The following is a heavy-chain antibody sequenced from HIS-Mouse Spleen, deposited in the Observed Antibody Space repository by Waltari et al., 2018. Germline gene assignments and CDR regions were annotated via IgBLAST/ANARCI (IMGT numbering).Heavy chain of an antibody. CDR1: GGSISSSSYY. CDR3: AREIPYSSSWYDWYFDL. D-gene: IGHD6-13*01. CDR2: IYYSGRT. J-gene: IGHJ2*01. V-gene: IGHV4-39*07. Sequence: QLQLQESGPGLVKPSETLSLTCTVSGGSISSSSYYWGWIRQPPGKGLAWIGSIYYSGRTYSNPSLKIRVTISVDTSKNQFSLKLSSVTAADTAVYYCAREIPYSSSWYDWYFDLWGRGTLVTVSS.